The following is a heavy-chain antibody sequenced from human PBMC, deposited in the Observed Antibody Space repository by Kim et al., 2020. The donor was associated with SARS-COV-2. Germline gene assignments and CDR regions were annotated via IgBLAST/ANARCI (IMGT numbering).Heavy chain of an antibody. D-gene: IGHD3-22*01. J-gene: IGHJ6*02. CDR3: ARESFTMIVVGVYYYGMDV. V-gene: IGHV3-48*02. Sequence: KGRFTISRDNAKNSLYLQMNSLREEDTAVYYCARESFTMIVVGVYYYGMDVWGQGTTVTVSS.